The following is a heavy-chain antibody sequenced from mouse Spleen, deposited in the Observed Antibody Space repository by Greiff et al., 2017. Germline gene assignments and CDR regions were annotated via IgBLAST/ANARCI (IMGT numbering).Heavy chain of an antibody. CDR2: ISSGGGNT. D-gene: IGHD1-1*01. CDR3: ARPPYGSSYYFDY. CDR1: GFTFSSYA. V-gene: IGHV5-9-3*01. Sequence: EVQLVESGGGLVKLGGSLKLSCAASGFTFSSYAMPWVRQTPGKGLEWVATISSGGGNTYYPDSVKGRFTISRDNAKNTLYLQISSLKSEDTAMYYCARPPYGSSYYFDYWGQGTTLTVSS. J-gene: IGHJ2*01.